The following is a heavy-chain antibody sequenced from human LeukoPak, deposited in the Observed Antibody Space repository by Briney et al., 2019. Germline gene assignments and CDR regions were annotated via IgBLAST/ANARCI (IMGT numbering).Heavy chain of an antibody. CDR3: ARDLGYSSSCPNY. V-gene: IGHV1-18*01. Sequence: ASVKVSCTTSGYPFTTYGISWVRQAAGEGLEWMGWVSAYNGNTNYAQKLQGRVAMTTDTSTSTAYMELRSLTSDDTAVYFCARDLGYSSSCPNYWGQGTLVTVSS. D-gene: IGHD6-13*01. CDR2: VSAYNGNT. CDR1: GYPFTTYG. J-gene: IGHJ4*02.